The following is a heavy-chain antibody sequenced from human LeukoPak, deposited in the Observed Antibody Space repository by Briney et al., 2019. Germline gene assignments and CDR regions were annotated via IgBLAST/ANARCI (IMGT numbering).Heavy chain of an antibody. CDR1: GGSISSYY. CDR2: IYYSGTT. CDR3: ARGGAMVDY. J-gene: IGHJ4*02. V-gene: IGHV4-59*01. Sequence: SETLSLTCTVSGGSISSYYWSWIRQPPGKGLEWIGYIYYSGTTNYNPSLKSRVTILVDTSKNQFSLKLSSVTAADTAVYFCARGGAMVDYWGQGTLVTVSS. D-gene: IGHD5-18*01.